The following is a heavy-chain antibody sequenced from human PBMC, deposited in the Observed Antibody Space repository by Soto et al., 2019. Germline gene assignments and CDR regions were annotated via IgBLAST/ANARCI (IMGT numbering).Heavy chain of an antibody. D-gene: IGHD3-9*01. CDR3: PRGPRASGDGLLFDN. J-gene: IGHJ4*02. CDR1: GYHFTSYV. Sequence: SVKLSCNSPGYHFTSYVTNWVRQATGQGLEWLGRMNPNDGNTCYPQKIKGRVTMTRNTSVTTASMELIGLSSDDTASYYCPRGPRASGDGLLFDNWGQGALVTVSS. V-gene: IGHV1-8*01. CDR2: MNPNDGNT.